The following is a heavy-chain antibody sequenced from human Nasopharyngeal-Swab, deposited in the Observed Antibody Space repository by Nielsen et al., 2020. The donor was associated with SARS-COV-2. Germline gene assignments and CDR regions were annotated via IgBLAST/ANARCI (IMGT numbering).Heavy chain of an antibody. CDR2: IDWDDDK. V-gene: IGHV2-70*01. CDR3: ARIPPLDYYFDY. D-gene: IGHD3/OR15-3a*01. J-gene: IGHJ4*02. Sequence: WIRQPPGKALEWLALIDWDDDKYYSTSLKTRLTIPKDTSKNQVVLTMTNMDPVDTATYYCARIPPLDYYFDYWGQGTLVRLL.